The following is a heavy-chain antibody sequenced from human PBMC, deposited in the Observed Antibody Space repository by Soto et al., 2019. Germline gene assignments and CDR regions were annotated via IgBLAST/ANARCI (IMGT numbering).Heavy chain of an antibody. CDR3: VRVVAASSGGFDWFDP. J-gene: IGHJ5*02. Sequence: SETLSLTCTVSGGSISSGDYYWSWIRQPPGKGLEWIGYIYYSGSTYYNPSLKSRVTISVDTSKNQFSLKLSSVTAADTAVYYCVRVVAASSGGFDWFDPWGQGTLVTVS. D-gene: IGHD2-15*01. CDR1: GGSISSGDYY. V-gene: IGHV4-30-4*01. CDR2: IYYSGST.